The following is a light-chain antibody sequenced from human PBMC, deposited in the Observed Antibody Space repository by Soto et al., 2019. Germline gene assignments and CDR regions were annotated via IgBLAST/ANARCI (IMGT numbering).Light chain of an antibody. CDR1: QSLSTDD. V-gene: IGKV3-20*01. CDR3: QKYDNLPCT. CDR2: STS. J-gene: IGKJ2*02. Sequence: EFVLTQSPATLSLSPGERATLSCRASQSLSTDDFAWYQQKPGQPPSLLIYSTSRRISGVPDRFSASGSGTDFTLTISGPEPEDFAVYYCQKYDNLPCTFGQGTKLEIK.